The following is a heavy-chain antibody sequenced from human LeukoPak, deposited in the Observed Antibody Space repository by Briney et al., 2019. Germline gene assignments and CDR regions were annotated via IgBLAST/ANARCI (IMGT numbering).Heavy chain of an antibody. D-gene: IGHD3-3*01. CDR2: IYYSGST. CDR3: ARDFSGVGDPFDP. CDR1: GGSIRRYY. V-gene: IGHV4-59*01. J-gene: IGHJ5*02. Sequence: SETLSLTCSVSGGSIRRYYWSWVRQPPGKGLEWIGDIYYSGSTNYNPSLKSRVTIAVDTSKNKFSLKLSSVTAADTAMYYCARDFSGVGDPFDPWGQGTLVTVSS.